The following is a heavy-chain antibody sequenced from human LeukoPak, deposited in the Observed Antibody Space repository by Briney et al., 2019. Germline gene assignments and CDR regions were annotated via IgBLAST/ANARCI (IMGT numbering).Heavy chain of an antibody. CDR1: GGSISSGGYY. D-gene: IGHD3-22*01. J-gene: IGHJ4*02. Sequence: SETLSLTCTVSGGSISSGGYYWSWIRQHPGKGLEWIGYIYYSGSTYYNPSLKSRVTISVDTSKNQFSLKLSSVTAADTAVYSCPRKASYYYASSGYYTDYWGQRTLVTVSS. CDR3: PRKASYYYASSGYYTDY. CDR2: IYYSGST. V-gene: IGHV4-31*03.